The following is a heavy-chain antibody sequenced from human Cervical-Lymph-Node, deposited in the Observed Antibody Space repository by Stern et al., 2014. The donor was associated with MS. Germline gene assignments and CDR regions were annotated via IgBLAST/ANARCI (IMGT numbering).Heavy chain of an antibody. CDR2: MFYSGGT. D-gene: IGHD2-8*02. V-gene: IGHV4-59*01. J-gene: IGHJ4*02. CDR1: GDSISGYY. CDR3: ARASWGWLDVL. Sequence: QVQLQESGPGLVKPSETLSLTCTVSGDSISGYYWNWIRQPPGKGLEWIGYMFYSGGTNYNPSLKSRVTLSVDTSKNQFSLKLSSVTAADTAVYYCARASWGWLDVLWGQGTLVTVSS.